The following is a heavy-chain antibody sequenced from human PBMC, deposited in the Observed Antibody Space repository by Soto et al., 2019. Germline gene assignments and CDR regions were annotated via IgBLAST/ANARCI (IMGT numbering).Heavy chain of an antibody. J-gene: IGHJ5*02. D-gene: IGHD3-3*01. Sequence: ASVKVSCKASGYTFTSHDINWVRQATGEGLEWMGWMNPNSGNTGYAQKFQGRVTMTRTTSISTAYMELGSLRSEDTAVYYCARGRDYDFFSGYYTRYNWYVPWGQGTRVTVSS. V-gene: IGHV1-8*01. CDR2: MNPNSGNT. CDR1: GYTFTSHD. CDR3: ARGRDYDFFSGYYTRYNWYVP.